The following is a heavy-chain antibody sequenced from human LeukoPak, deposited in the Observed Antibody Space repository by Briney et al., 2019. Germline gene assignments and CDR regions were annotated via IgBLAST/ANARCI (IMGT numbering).Heavy chain of an antibody. V-gene: IGHV3-30*18. CDR2: ISYDGSNK. J-gene: IGHJ5*02. CDR1: GFTFSSYG. CDR3: AKDGLDP. Sequence: GRSLRLSCAASGFTFSSYGMHGVRQAPGKGLEWVAVISYDGSNKYYADSVKGRFTISRDNSKNTLYLQMNSLRAEDTAVYYCAKDGLDPWGQGTLVTVS.